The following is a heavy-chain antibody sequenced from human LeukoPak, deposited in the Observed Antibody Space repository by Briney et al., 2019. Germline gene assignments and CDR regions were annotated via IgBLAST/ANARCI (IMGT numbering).Heavy chain of an antibody. CDR3: ARRGWRVDTAMAFDY. J-gene: IGHJ4*02. CDR2: VYYSGST. CDR1: GGFISSYY. Sequence: SETLSLTCTVSGGFISSYYWSWIRQPPGKGLEWIGHVYYSGSTNYNPSLKSRVTISLDTSKNQFSLKLSSVNAADTAVYYCARRGWRVDTAMAFDYWGQGTLVTVSS. D-gene: IGHD5-18*01. V-gene: IGHV4-59*01.